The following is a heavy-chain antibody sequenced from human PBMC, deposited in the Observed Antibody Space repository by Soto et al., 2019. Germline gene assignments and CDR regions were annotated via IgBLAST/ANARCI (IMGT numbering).Heavy chain of an antibody. CDR2: INPSGGST. CDR3: ARSGYSYGPFDY. CDR1: GYTFTSYY. Sequence: GASVKVSCKASGYTFTSYYMHWVRQAPGQGLEWMGIINPSGGSTSYADSVKGRFTISRDNSKNTLYLQMNSLRAEDTAVYYCARSGYSYGPFDYWGQGTLVTVSS. D-gene: IGHD5-18*01. J-gene: IGHJ4*02. V-gene: IGHV1-46*04.